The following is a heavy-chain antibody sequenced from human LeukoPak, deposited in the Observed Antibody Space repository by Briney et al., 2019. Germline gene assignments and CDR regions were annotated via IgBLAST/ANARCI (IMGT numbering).Heavy chain of an antibody. CDR2: IYPGDSDT. D-gene: IGHD3-22*01. Sequence: GASLQISCKGSGYSFASYWIAWVRQLPGKALEWVGIIYPGDSDTRYSPSFQGQVTISADKSISTAYLQWSSLKASDTAMYYCARQYYDSSGYYYPWGQGTLVTVSS. CDR3: ARQYYDSSGYYYP. V-gene: IGHV5-51*01. J-gene: IGHJ5*02. CDR1: GYSFASYW.